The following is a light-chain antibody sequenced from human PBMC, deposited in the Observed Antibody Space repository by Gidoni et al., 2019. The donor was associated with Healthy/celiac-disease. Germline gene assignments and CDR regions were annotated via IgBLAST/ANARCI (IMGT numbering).Light chain of an antibody. CDR1: PSLLHSNGYNY. CDR2: LGS. J-gene: IGKJ3*01. CDR3: MQALQTPRT. V-gene: IGKV2-28*01. Sequence: IVMTQSLLSLPVTPGEPASISCRSSPSLLHSNGYNYLDWYLQKPGPSPQLLIYLGSNRASGVPDRFSGSGSGTDFTLKISRVEAEDVGVYYCMQALQTPRTFGPGTKVDIK.